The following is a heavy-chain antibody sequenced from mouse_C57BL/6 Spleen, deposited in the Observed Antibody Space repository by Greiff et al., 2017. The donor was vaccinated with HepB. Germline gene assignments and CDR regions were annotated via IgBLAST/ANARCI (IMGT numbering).Heavy chain of an antibody. D-gene: IGHD4-1*01. CDR1: GFSLTSYG. CDR3: ARTGTGFAY. Sequence: VQLQQSGPGLVQPSQILSITCTVSGFSLTSYGVHWVRQSPGKGLEWLGVIWSGGSTDYNAAFISRLSISKDNSKSQVFFKMNSLQADDTAIYYCARTGTGFAYWGQGTLVTVSA. CDR2: IWSGGST. J-gene: IGHJ3*01. V-gene: IGHV2-2*01.